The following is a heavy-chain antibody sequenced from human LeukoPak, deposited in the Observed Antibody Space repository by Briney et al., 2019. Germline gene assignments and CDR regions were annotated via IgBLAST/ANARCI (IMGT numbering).Heavy chain of an antibody. V-gene: IGHV1-24*01. CDR1: GYTLTELS. D-gene: IGHD6-6*01. CDR3: ARHASYSSSSGGWFDP. CDR2: FDPEDGET. Sequence: ASVKVSCKVSGYTLTELSMHWVRQAPGKGLEWMGGFDPEDGETIYAQKFQGRVTMTEDTSTDTAYMELSSLRSEDTAVYYCARHASYSSSSGGWFDPWGQGTLVTVSS. J-gene: IGHJ5*02.